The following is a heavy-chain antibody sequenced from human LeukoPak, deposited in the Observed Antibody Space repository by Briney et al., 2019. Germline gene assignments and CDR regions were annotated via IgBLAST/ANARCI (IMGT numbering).Heavy chain of an antibody. V-gene: IGHV3-33*08. D-gene: IGHD3-10*01. CDR2: IWYDGGNK. Sequence: GGSLRLSCAASGFTFNNYGIHWVRQAPGKGLEWVAVIWYDGGNKFYGDSVKGRFTISRDNSKNTLYLQMNSLRADDTAVYYCARGLQWFGEYMRFDPWGQGTLVTVSS. J-gene: IGHJ5*02. CDR1: GFTFNNYG. CDR3: ARGLQWFGEYMRFDP.